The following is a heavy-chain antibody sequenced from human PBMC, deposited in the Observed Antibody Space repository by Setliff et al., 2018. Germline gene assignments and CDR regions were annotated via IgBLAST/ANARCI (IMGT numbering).Heavy chain of an antibody. Sequence: GASVKVSCKASGGTFSSYTISWVRQAPGQGLEWMGRIIPILGIANYAQKFQGRVTITADKSTSTAYMELSSLRSEDTAVYYCARDRGPDTAMEISDYWGQGTLVTVSS. CDR3: ARDRGPDTAMEISDY. D-gene: IGHD5-18*01. J-gene: IGHJ4*02. V-gene: IGHV1-69*04. CDR1: GGTFSSYT. CDR2: IIPILGIA.